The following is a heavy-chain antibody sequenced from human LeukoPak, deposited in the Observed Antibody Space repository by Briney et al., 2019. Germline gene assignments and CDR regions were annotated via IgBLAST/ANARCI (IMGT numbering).Heavy chain of an antibody. Sequence: GGSLRLSCAASGFTFSDYYMSWIRQAPGKGLEWVSYISSSGSTIYYADSVKGRFTISRDNAKNSLYLQMNSLRAEDTAVYYCARVAGGRYYDFWSGYFYMDVWAKGPRSPSP. V-gene: IGHV3-11*01. D-gene: IGHD3-3*01. CDR3: ARVAGGRYYDFWSGYFYMDV. CDR1: GFTFSDYY. J-gene: IGHJ6*03. CDR2: ISSSGSTI.